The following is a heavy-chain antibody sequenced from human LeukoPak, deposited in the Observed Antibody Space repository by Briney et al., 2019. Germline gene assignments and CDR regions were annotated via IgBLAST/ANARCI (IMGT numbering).Heavy chain of an antibody. D-gene: IGHD3-22*01. J-gene: IGHJ4*02. CDR1: GFTFSRYG. Sequence: QPGGTLTLSCAASGFTFSRYGMSWVRQAPGEGLEWVANIKQDGSEKYYVDSVKGRFTISRDKDKNSLYLQMNSLRAEDTAVYYCTTELDIRPNHYWGQGTLVTVSS. V-gene: IGHV3-7*03. CDR3: TTELDIRPNHY. CDR2: IKQDGSEK.